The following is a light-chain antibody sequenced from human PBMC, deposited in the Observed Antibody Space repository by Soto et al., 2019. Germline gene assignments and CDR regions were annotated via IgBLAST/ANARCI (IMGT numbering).Light chain of an antibody. Sequence: QSALTQPASVSGSPGQSITISCTGTSSDVGGYDYVSWYQQHPGKAPKLMIFEVTNRPSGVSNRFSASKSGNTASLTISGRQAEDEADYYCCSYTDSGTQVVFGGGTKLTVL. CDR2: EVT. CDR1: SSDVGGYDY. V-gene: IGLV2-14*01. J-gene: IGLJ3*02. CDR3: CSYTDSGTQVV.